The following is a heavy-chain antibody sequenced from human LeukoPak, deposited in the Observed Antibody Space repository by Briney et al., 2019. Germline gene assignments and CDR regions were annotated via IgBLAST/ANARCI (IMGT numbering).Heavy chain of an antibody. V-gene: IGHV3-30*03. CDR2: ISSDGNDK. J-gene: IGHJ4*02. Sequence: GGSLRLSCAASGVTFSSYGMHWVRQAPGKGLEWVALISSDGNDKLYGDSVKGRFTISRDDSKSTLYLQMDSLRAEDTAVYYCTTKVIRGNSGDDYDDWGQGTLVTVSS. CDR1: GVTFSSYG. CDR3: TTKVIRGNSGDDYDD. D-gene: IGHD5-12*01.